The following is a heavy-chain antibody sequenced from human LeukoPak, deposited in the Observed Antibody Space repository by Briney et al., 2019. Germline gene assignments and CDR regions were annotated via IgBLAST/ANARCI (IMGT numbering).Heavy chain of an antibody. Sequence: SETLSLTCTVSGGSISSGGYYWSWIRQHPGKGLEWIGYIYYSGSTYYNPSLKSRVTISVDTSKNQFSLKLSSVTAADTAVYYCARTDFWSGYYDFDYWGQGTLVTVSS. D-gene: IGHD3-3*01. CDR2: IYYSGST. V-gene: IGHV4-31*03. J-gene: IGHJ4*02. CDR3: ARTDFWSGYYDFDY. CDR1: GGSISSGGYY.